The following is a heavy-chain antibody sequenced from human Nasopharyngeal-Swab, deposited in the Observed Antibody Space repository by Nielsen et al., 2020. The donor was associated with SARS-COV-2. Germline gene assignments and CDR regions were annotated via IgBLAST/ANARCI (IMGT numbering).Heavy chain of an antibody. V-gene: IGHV3-7*02. J-gene: IGHJ4*02. D-gene: IGHD1-14*01. CDR3: ARHHGWTFDY. CDR1: GFTFSGSA. CDR2: IKHDGSEK. Sequence: GESLKISCAASGFTFSGSAMHWVRQASGKGLEWVANIKHDGSEKYYVDSVKGRFTVSRDNAKNSLFLQMNSLRAEDTAVYYCARHHGWTFDYWGQGTLVTVSS.